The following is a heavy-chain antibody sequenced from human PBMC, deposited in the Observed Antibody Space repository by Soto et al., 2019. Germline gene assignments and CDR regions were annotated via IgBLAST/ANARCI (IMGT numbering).Heavy chain of an antibody. D-gene: IGHD3-16*02. CDR1: GFTFSIYW. Sequence: PGGSLRLSCAASGFTFSIYWMSWVRQAPGKGLEWVANIKQDGSEKYYVDSVKGRFTISRDNAKNSLYLQMNSLRAEDTAVYYCARDHYDYVWGSYRLVGAFDIWGQGTMVTVSS. V-gene: IGHV3-7*03. CDR2: IKQDGSEK. CDR3: ARDHYDYVWGSYRLVGAFDI. J-gene: IGHJ3*02.